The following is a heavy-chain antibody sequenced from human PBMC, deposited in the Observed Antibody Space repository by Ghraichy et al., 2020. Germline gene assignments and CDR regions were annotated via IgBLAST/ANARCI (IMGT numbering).Heavy chain of an antibody. CDR2: ISGGSGAI. CDR3: AKYYGSGTAPFDY. V-gene: IGHV3-23*01. J-gene: IGHJ4*02. D-gene: IGHD3-10*01. CDR1: GFTFSSYP. Sequence: GGSLRLSCAASGFTFSSYPMSWVRQAPGKGLEWVSAISGGSGAIYYADSVKGRFTISRDNSKNTLYLQMNSLSAEDTAVYYCAKYYGSGTAPFDYWGQGTLVTVSS.